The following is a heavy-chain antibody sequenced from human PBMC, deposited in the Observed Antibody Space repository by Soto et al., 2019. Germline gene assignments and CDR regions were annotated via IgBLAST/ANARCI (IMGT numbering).Heavy chain of an antibody. J-gene: IGHJ6*02. V-gene: IGHV5-10-1*01. CDR3: ASWGCSSTSCYTDYYYGMDV. CDR2: IDPSDSYT. CDR1: GYSFTSYW. D-gene: IGHD2-2*02. Sequence: PGESLKISCKGSGYSFTSYWISWVRQMPGKGLEWMGRIDPSDSYTNYSPSFQGHVTISADKSISTAYLQWSSLKASDTAMYYCASWGCSSTSCYTDYYYGMDVWGQGTTVTAP.